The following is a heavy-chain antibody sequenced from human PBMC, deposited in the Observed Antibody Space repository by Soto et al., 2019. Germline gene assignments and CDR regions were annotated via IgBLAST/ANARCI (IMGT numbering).Heavy chain of an antibody. D-gene: IGHD1-1*01. CDR3: ARGRYGDY. V-gene: IGHV1-18*01. CDR1: GYTFTSYG. Sequence: QVHLVQSGAEVKKPGASVKVSCKGSGYTFTSYGITWVRQAPGQELEWMGWISAHNGNTDYAQKLQGRVTVTRETSTSTAYMELRSLRSDDTAVYYCARGRYGDYWGQGALVTVSS. J-gene: IGHJ4*02. CDR2: ISAHNGNT.